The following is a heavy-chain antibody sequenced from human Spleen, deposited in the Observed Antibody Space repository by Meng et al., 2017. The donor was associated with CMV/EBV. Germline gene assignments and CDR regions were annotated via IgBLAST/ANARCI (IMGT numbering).Heavy chain of an antibody. J-gene: IGHJ5*02. Sequence: SPDLYWTWVRQRPGKGLRWIGYISFSRNTCYNPALKSQLTISVDTSKNQLSLRLDSVTAADTAMYYCARGEYCSAGSCYSFPWFGPWGQGTLVTVSS. CDR2: ISFSRNT. CDR1: SPDLY. V-gene: IGHV4-30-4*01. D-gene: IGHD2-15*01. CDR3: ARGEYCSAGSCYSFPWFGP.